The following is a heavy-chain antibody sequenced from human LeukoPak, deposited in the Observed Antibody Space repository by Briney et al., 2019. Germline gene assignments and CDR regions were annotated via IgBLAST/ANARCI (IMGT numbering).Heavy chain of an antibody. Sequence: GGSLRLSCAVSGFTFTTYWMKLVRQAPGKGLEWVASIRQDGGEKYYVDSVKGRFTISRDNNKNSLYLQMSSLRAEDTAVYYCARDGTAAGLYFDLWGQGTLVTVSS. V-gene: IGHV3-7*01. CDR3: ARDGTAAGLYFDL. D-gene: IGHD6-13*01. J-gene: IGHJ4*01. CDR2: IRQDGGEK. CDR1: GFTFTTYW.